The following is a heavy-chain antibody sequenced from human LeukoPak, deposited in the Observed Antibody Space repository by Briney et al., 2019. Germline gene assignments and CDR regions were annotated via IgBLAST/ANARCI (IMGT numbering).Heavy chain of an antibody. CDR2: ISGSGGST. Sequence: GGSLRLSCAASGFTFSSYWMSWVRQAPGKGLEWVSAISGSGGSTYYADSVKGRFTISRDNSKNTLYLQMNSLRAEDTAVYYCAKWGIYSGSYGAFDIWGQGTMVTVSS. J-gene: IGHJ3*02. V-gene: IGHV3-23*01. CDR3: AKWGIYSGSYGAFDI. D-gene: IGHD1-26*01. CDR1: GFTFSSYW.